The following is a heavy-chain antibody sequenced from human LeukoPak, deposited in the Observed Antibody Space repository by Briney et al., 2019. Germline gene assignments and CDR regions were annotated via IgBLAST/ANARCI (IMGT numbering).Heavy chain of an antibody. Sequence: GGSLRLSCAASGFTFSNAWMSWVRQAPGKGLEWVGRIKSKTDGGTTDYAAPVKGRFTISRDDSKNTLYLQMNSLRTEDTAVYYCTTLYCSGGSCYSGYFQHWGQGILVTVSS. J-gene: IGHJ1*01. V-gene: IGHV3-15*01. D-gene: IGHD2-15*01. CDR3: TTLYCSGGSCYSGYFQH. CDR2: IKSKTDGGTT. CDR1: GFTFSNAW.